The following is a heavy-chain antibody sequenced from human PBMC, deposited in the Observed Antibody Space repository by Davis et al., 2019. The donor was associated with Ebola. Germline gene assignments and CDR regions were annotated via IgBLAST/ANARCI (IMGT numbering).Heavy chain of an antibody. J-gene: IGHJ6*04. CDR3: ARQSGRYFDWFLNYGMDV. V-gene: IGHV4-31*03. Sequence: MPSETLSLTCTVSGGSISSGGYYWSWIRQHPGKGLEWIGYIYYSGSTYYNPSLKSRVTISVDTSKNQFSLKLSSVTAADTAVYYCARQSGRYFDWFLNYGMDVWGKGTTVTVSS. D-gene: IGHD3-9*01. CDR1: GGSISSGGYY. CDR2: IYYSGST.